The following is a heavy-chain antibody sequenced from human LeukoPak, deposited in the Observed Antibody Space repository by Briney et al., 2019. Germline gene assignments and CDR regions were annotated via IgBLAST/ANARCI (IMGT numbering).Heavy chain of an antibody. CDR3: AKGRPMGTPRTFDY. CDR1: GFSFSKYA. CDR2: MSGSGGGT. D-gene: IGHD4-23*01. J-gene: IGHJ4*02. Sequence: PGGSLRLSCAASGFSFSKYALSWVRQAPGKGLEWVSVMSGSGGGTYYADSVKGWFTISRDNSKNTLYLHMNSLRAEDTGVYYCAKGRPMGTPRTFDYWGQGTLVTVSS. V-gene: IGHV3-23*01.